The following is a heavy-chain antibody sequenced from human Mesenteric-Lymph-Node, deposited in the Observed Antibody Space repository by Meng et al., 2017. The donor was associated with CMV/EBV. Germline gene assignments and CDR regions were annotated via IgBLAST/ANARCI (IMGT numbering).Heavy chain of an antibody. V-gene: IGHV3-11*01. CDR3: ARVWIEYSSSSVWFDP. Sequence: SGFTFSDYYMSWIRQAPGKGLEWVSYISSSGSTIYYADSVKGRFTISRDNAKNSLYLQMNSLRAEDTAVYYCARVWIEYSSSSVWFDPWGQGTLVTVSS. CDR2: ISSSGSTI. J-gene: IGHJ5*02. D-gene: IGHD6-6*01. CDR1: GFTFSDYY.